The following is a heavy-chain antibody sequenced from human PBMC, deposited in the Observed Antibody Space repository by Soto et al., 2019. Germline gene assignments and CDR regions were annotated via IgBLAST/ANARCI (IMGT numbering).Heavy chain of an antibody. D-gene: IGHD3-3*01. CDR3: ARGLPLSGNFWNGYYYFDS. CDR2: IYHSGGT. CDR1: GGSIISSNC. Sequence: ASETLSLTCAVSGGSIISSNCWILFRQPRGKVLEWIGEIYHSGGTNYNPSLKSRVTISGDTSRSQFSLRLSSVTAADTAVYYCARGLPLSGNFWNGYYYFDSWGLGTLVTVSS. J-gene: IGHJ4*02. V-gene: IGHV4-4*02.